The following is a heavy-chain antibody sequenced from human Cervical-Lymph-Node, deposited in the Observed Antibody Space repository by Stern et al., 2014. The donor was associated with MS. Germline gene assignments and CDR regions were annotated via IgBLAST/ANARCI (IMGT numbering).Heavy chain of an antibody. CDR1: GGTFSSYA. J-gene: IGHJ3*02. V-gene: IGHV1-69*01. D-gene: IGHD5-18*01. CDR3: ARAIPSPVDTAGDLFAFDI. CDR2: IIPIFGTA. Sequence: VQLVESGAEVKKPGSSVKVSCKASGGTFSSYAISWVRQAPGQGLEWMGGIIPIFGTANYAQKFQGRVTITADESTSTAYMELSSLRSEDTAVYYCARAIPSPVDTAGDLFAFDIWGQGTMVTVSS.